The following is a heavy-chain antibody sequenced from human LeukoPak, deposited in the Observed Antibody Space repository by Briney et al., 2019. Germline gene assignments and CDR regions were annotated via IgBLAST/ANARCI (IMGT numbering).Heavy chain of an antibody. CDR3: AREYWGTLDY. CDR2: IYTSGST. Sequence: SQTLSLTCTVSGGSISSGSYYWSWIRQPAGKGLEWIGRIYTSGSTNYNPSLKSRVTISVDTSKTPFSLKLSSVTAADTAVYYCAREYWGTLDYWGQGTLVTVSS. D-gene: IGHD2-8*02. V-gene: IGHV4-61*02. CDR1: GGSISSGSYY. J-gene: IGHJ4*02.